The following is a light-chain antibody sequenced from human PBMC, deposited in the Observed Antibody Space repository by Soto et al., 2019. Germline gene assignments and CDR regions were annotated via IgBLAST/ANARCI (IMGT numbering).Light chain of an antibody. J-gene: IGLJ2*01. Sequence: QLVLTQSPSPSASLGASVKLTCTLSSGHSSYAIAWHQQQPEKGPRYLMTLSSDGSHTKGDGIPDRFSGSSSGAERYLTISSLQSEDEADYYCQTWGTGLVFGGGTKLTVL. CDR2: LSSDGSH. V-gene: IGLV4-69*01. CDR3: QTWGTGLV. CDR1: SGHSSYA.